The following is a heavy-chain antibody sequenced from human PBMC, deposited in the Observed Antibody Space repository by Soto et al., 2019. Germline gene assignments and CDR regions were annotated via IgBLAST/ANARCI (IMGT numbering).Heavy chain of an antibody. V-gene: IGHV3-33*01. CDR1: GFTFSSYG. Sequence: QVQLVESGGGVVQPGRSLRLSCAASGFTFSSYGMHWVRQAPGKGLEWVAVIWYDGSNKYYADSVKGRFTISRDNSKNTLYLQMNSPRAEDTAVYYCARDLAPYSSGGQGGYWGQGTLVTVSS. D-gene: IGHD6-19*01. CDR2: IWYDGSNK. J-gene: IGHJ4*02. CDR3: ARDLAPYSSGGQGGY.